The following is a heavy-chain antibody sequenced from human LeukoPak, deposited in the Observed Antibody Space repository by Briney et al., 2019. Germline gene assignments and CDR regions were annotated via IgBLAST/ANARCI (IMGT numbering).Heavy chain of an antibody. CDR1: GFTFSSYW. Sequence: PGGSLRLSCAAAGFTFSSYWMHWVRQAPGKWLVWVSRINSDGSTTNYADSVKGRFTISRDNAENTMYLKMTSLRVEDTAVYYCTRRVSATRWFDPWGQGTLVTVSS. J-gene: IGHJ5*02. CDR2: INSDGSTT. V-gene: IGHV3-74*01. D-gene: IGHD2-15*01. CDR3: TRRVSATRWFDP.